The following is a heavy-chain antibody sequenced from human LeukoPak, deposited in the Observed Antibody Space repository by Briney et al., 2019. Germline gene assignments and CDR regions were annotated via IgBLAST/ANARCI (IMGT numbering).Heavy chain of an antibody. D-gene: IGHD1-26*01. CDR1: GYSISSGYY. V-gene: IGHV4-38-2*02. CDR2: KFHSGTT. CDR3: ARMLRTVWELPYH. J-gene: IGHJ5*02. Sequence: SETLSLTCTVSGYSISSGYYWGWIRQPPGKGLEWIGSKFHSGTTYYNPSLKSRVTISVDTSKNHFSLKLSSVTAADTAVYYCARMLRTVWELPYHWGQGTLVTVSS.